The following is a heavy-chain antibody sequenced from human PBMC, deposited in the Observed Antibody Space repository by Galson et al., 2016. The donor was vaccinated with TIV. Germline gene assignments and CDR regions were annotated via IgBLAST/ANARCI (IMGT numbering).Heavy chain of an antibody. Sequence: SLRLSCAASGFTFSRYAMSWVRQAPGKGLQWVAFISSDGSRKYVADSVKGRFTISRDNSENTLYLQMNNLRPDDTAAYFCAKENDFDSWGQGTLVTFSS. J-gene: IGHJ5*01. CDR1: GFTFSRYA. V-gene: IGHV3-30*04. CDR3: AKENDFDS. D-gene: IGHD3-16*01. CDR2: ISSDGSRK.